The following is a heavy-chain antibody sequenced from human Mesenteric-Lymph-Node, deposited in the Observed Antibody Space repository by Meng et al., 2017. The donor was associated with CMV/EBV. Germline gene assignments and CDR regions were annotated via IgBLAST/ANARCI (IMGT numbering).Heavy chain of an antibody. V-gene: IGHV3-23*01. Sequence: GESLKISCGASGFIFSSYGMHWVRQPPGKGLEWVSFIGGSADTTYYADSVKGRFTISRDNSKNTLYLQMNTLRAEDTAVYYCATAAGAGSWTHPWGQGTTVTVSS. CDR1: GFIFSSYG. CDR2: IGGSADTT. J-gene: IGHJ6*02. D-gene: IGHD6-19*01. CDR3: ATAAGAGSWTHP.